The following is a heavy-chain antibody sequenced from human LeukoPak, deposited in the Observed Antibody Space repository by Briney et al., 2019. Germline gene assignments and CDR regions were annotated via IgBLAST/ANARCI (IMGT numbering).Heavy chain of an antibody. CDR3: ARERGGDRGYDLDY. Sequence: SVKVSCKASGGTFSSYAISWVRQAPGQGLEWMGRIIAIFGTANYAQKFQGRVTITTDESTSTAYMELSSLRSEDTAVYYCARERGGDRGYDLDYWGQGTLVTVSS. J-gene: IGHJ4*02. D-gene: IGHD5-12*01. CDR2: IIAIFGTA. V-gene: IGHV1-69*05. CDR1: GGTFSSYA.